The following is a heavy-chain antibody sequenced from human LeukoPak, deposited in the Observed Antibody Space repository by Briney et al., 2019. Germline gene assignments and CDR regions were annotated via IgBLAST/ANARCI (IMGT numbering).Heavy chain of an antibody. CDR3: ARWDGYNDGVDY. V-gene: IGHV1-2*06. J-gene: IGHJ4*02. D-gene: IGHD5-24*01. CDR2: INPNSGGT. Sequence: GASVKVSCKASGYTFTGYYMHWVRQAPGQGLEWMGRINPNSGGTNYAQKFQGRVTMTRDTSNSTAYMELSRLRSDDTAVYYCARWDGYNDGVDYWGQGTLVTVSS. CDR1: GYTFTGYY.